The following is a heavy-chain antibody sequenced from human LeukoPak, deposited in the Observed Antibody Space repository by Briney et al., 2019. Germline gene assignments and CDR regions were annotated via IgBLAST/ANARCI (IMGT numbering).Heavy chain of an antibody. CDR3: AKDLTASYDYGDYGAFDY. Sequence: GGSLRLSCAASGFTVSSNYMSWVRQAPGKGLEWVSVIYSGGSTYYADSVKGRFTISRDNSKNTLYLQMNSLRAEDTAVYYCAKDLTASYDYGDYGAFDYWGQGTLVTVSS. V-gene: IGHV3-66*01. CDR2: IYSGGST. J-gene: IGHJ4*02. CDR1: GFTVSSNY. D-gene: IGHD4-17*01.